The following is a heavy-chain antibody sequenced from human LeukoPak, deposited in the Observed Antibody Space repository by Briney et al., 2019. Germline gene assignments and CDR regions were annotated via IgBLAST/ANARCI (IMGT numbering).Heavy chain of an antibody. J-gene: IGHJ5*01. Sequence: QAGGSLRLSCAASGFTFSNAWMSWVRQAPGQGLEWVAFIRYDGTNKYYADSVKGRFTISRDNSKNTLYLQMDSLIAEDTAVHYGARARRSGGITLILGVKDRGWFDSWGQGTLVTVSS. D-gene: IGHD3-10*01. CDR1: GFTFSNAW. V-gene: IGHV3-30*02. CDR3: ARARRSGGITLILGVKDRGWFDS. CDR2: IRYDGTNK.